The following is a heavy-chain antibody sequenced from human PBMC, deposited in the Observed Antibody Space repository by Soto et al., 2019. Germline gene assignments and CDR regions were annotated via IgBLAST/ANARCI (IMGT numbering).Heavy chain of an antibody. CDR2: IFPIFGRV. CDR1: GGTFRTYI. D-gene: IGHD5-12*01. Sequence: QVQLVQSGAEVKRPGSSLRVSCKAYGGTFRTYIISWWRQAPGQGLEWMGGIFPIFGRVNYSQKFQGRVTITADESTSTAYVEVYGLRSEDTAVYYCALLTPITGVSWGHGTRVTVPA. CDR3: ALLTPITGVS. V-gene: IGHV1-69*01. J-gene: IGHJ5*01.